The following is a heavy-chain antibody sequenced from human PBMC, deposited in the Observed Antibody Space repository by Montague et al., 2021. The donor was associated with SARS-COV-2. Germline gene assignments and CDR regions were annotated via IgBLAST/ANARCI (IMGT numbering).Heavy chain of an antibody. Sequence: SETLSLTCTVPGGFISSSYWSWIRQPPGKGLEWIGYIYHSGNTNYNPSLKSRVTISIDTSMNQFSPSLSSMTAADTAVYFCARDLLPPRTAIKTNFFGLDVWGQGTTVIVSS. CDR2: IYHSGNT. CDR3: ARDLLPPRTAIKTNFFGLDV. CDR1: GGFISSSY. D-gene: IGHD2-21*02. J-gene: IGHJ6*02. V-gene: IGHV4-59*01.